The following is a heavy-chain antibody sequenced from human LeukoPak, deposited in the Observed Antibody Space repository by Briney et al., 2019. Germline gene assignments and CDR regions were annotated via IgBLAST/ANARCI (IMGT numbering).Heavy chain of an antibody. V-gene: IGHV3-21*01. CDR1: GFTFSSYS. J-gene: IGHJ4*02. CDR2: ISSSSSYI. CDR3: ARDLRYNWNDGNY. Sequence: GGSLRLFCAASGFTFSSYSMNWVRQPPGKGLEWVSSISSSSSYIYYADSVKGRFTISRDNAKNSLYLQMNGLRAEDTAVYYCARDLRYNWNDGNYWGQGTLVTVSS. D-gene: IGHD1-20*01.